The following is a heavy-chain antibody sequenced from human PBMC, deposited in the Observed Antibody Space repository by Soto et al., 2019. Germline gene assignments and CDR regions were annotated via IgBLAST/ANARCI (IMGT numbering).Heavy chain of an antibody. CDR3: AAQTQVVRGGECSQH. CDR1: GFSFSSYS. J-gene: IGHJ1*01. D-gene: IGHD2-2*01. V-gene: IGHV3-21*01. CDR2: ISSSSNYI. Sequence: EVQLVESGGGLVKPGGSLRLSCAASGFSFSSYSMNWVRQAPGKGLEWVSSISSSSNYIYHADSVKGRFTTSRDNAKNSLFLQMSSLTADNTAVHYCAAQTQVVRGGECSQHWGQGTLVT.